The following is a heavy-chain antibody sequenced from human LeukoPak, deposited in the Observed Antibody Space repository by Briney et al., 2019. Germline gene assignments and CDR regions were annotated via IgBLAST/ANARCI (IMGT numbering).Heavy chain of an antibody. Sequence: GGSLRLSCAASGFTVSDNYMSWVRQAPGKGLEWVSAMYSGGDTYYADSVKGRFTFSRDISKNALYLQMNGLRTEDTAMYYCARDAPQVPAAGVLASWGQGTLVTVSS. J-gene: IGHJ5*02. CDR3: ARDAPQVPAAGVLAS. D-gene: IGHD6-13*01. CDR1: GFTVSDNY. V-gene: IGHV3-53*01. CDR2: MYSGGDT.